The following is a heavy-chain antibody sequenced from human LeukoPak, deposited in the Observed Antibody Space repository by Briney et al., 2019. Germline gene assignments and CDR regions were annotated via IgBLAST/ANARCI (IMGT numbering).Heavy chain of an antibody. D-gene: IGHD6-13*01. Sequence: GASVKVSCKVSGYTFTSYDINWVRQATGQGLEWMGWMNPNSGNTGYAQKFQGRVTITRNTSISTAYMELSSLRSEDTAVYYCAIIAAAGDYYYYYMDVWGKGTRSPSP. CDR3: AIIAAAGDYYYYYMDV. CDR1: GYTFTSYD. J-gene: IGHJ6*03. CDR2: MNPNSGNT. V-gene: IGHV1-8*03.